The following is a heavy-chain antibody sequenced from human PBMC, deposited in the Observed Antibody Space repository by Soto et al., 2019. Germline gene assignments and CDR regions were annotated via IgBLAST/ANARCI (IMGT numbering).Heavy chain of an antibody. CDR2: IYSGGST. V-gene: IGHV3-53*01. J-gene: IGHJ6*02. CDR3: ARVHSYGNYYYGMDV. Sequence: PGGSLRLSCAASGFTVSSNYMSWVRQAPGKGLEWVSVIYSGGSTYYADSVKGRFTISRDNSKNTLYLQMNSLGAEDTAVYYCARVHSYGNYYYGMDVWGQGTTVTVSS. CDR1: GFTVSSNY. D-gene: IGHD5-18*01.